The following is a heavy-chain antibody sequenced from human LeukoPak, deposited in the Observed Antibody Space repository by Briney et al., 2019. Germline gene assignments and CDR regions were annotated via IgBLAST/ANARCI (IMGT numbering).Heavy chain of an antibody. D-gene: IGHD2-15*01. CDR1: GLSIGDNS. J-gene: IGHJ6*02. CDR3: ARGPNRWWVVSRNWGMDV. V-gene: IGHV3-43*01. CDR2: ISWDESTT. Sequence: PGGSLRLSCAASGLSIGDNSMHWVRQAPGKGLEWVSLISWDESTTYYSDSVKGRFTVSRDSSKNSLHLQMNSLRTEDTALYYCARGPNRWWVVSRNWGMDVWGQGTTATVSS.